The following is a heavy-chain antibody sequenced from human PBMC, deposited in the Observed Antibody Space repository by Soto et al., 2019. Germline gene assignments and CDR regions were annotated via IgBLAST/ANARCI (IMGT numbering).Heavy chain of an antibody. D-gene: IGHD2-8*01. CDR3: ARYDFHDSTNWFDP. Sequence: SETLSVTYAVSGVSIKTYYWSWIRKPAGKGLEWIGRIYTTGSANHNPSLKSRVTMSVDTSKNQVSLKLTSVTAADAGVYYCARYDFHDSTNWFDPWGQGILVTVS. J-gene: IGHJ5*02. CDR1: GVSIKTYY. V-gene: IGHV4-59*10. CDR2: IYTTGSA.